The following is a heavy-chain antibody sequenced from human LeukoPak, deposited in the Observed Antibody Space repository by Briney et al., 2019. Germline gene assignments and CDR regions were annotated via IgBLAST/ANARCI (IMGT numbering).Heavy chain of an antibody. CDR3: ARDPKPYYDYVWGSYPPAAFDI. CDR2: ISAYNGNT. J-gene: IGHJ3*02. V-gene: IGHV1-18*01. CDR1: GYTFTSYG. Sequence: AASVKVSCTASGYTFTSYGISWVRQAPGQGLEWMGWISAYNGNTNYAQTLQGRVTITTDTSTSTAYMELRSLRSDDTAVYYCARDPKPYYDYVWGSYPPAAFDIWGQGTMVTVSS. D-gene: IGHD3-16*02.